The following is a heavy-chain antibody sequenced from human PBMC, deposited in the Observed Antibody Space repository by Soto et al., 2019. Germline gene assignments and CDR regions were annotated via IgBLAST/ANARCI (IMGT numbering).Heavy chain of an antibody. J-gene: IGHJ4*02. Sequence: QVQLLESGGGVVQPGRSLRLSCAASGFTFSDYGMHWVRQAPGKGLEWVAVIWYDASSKYYADSVKGRFTISRDNSKNTLYLQMNSLRAEDTAVYYCGREWVSAYSYGYVGYWGQGTLVTVSS. V-gene: IGHV3-33*01. CDR2: IWYDASSK. D-gene: IGHD5-18*01. CDR3: GREWVSAYSYGYVGY. CDR1: GFTFSDYG.